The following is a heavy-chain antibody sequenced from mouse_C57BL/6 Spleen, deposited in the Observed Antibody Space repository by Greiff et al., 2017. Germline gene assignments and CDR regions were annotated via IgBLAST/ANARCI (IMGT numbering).Heavy chain of an antibody. CDR3: ARGETAQAYYAMDY. J-gene: IGHJ4*01. Sequence: EVQGVESGGGLVQPGGSLKLSCAASGFTFSDYYMYWVRQTPEKRLEWVAYISNGGGSTYYPDTVKGRFTISRDNAKNTLYLQMSRLKSEDTAMYYCARGETAQAYYAMDYWGQGTSVTVSS. D-gene: IGHD3-2*02. CDR1: GFTFSDYY. V-gene: IGHV5-12*01. CDR2: ISNGGGST.